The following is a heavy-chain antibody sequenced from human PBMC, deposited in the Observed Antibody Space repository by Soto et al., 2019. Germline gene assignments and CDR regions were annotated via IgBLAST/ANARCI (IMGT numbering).Heavy chain of an antibody. Sequence: EVLLVESGGGLVQPDRPLRLSCEASGFNFENYAMHWVRQDPGKGLEWVSAISWNSGQLDYAGSVRGRFTISRDNGKNSLYLEMNSLRPDDTALYFCAKDKSTGEYSYYRYMDVWGRGTTVIVSS. J-gene: IGHJ6*03. D-gene: IGHD4-17*01. V-gene: IGHV3-9*01. CDR2: ISWNSGQL. CDR1: GFNFENYA. CDR3: AKDKSTGEYSYYRYMDV.